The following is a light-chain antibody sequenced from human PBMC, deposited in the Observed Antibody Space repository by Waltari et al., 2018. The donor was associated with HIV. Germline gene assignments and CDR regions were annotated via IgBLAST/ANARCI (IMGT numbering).Light chain of an antibody. J-gene: IGLJ2*01. CDR2: DVD. CDR3: ASITDDNTII. Sequence: AVTQPASVSGLPGQSTTISCTGDDSAFGLYNSFSWYQQESGKPPRLILYDVDSRASGVSDRFSGSMSGNTASLTISGLRAEDEGHYYCASITDDNTIIFGGGTEVTVL. V-gene: IGLV2-14*03. CDR1: DSAFGLYNS.